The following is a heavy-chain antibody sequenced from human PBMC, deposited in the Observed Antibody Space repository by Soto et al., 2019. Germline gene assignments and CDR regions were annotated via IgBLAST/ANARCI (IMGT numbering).Heavy chain of an antibody. Sequence: SETLSLTCAVYGGSFSGYYWSWIHQPPGKGLEWIGEINHSGSTNYNPSLKSRVTISVDTSKNQFSLKLSSVTAADTAVYYCARMSNYYDSSGSTRGAFDIWGQGTMVTVSS. V-gene: IGHV4-34*01. CDR3: ARMSNYYDSSGSTRGAFDI. CDR1: GGSFSGYY. J-gene: IGHJ3*02. D-gene: IGHD3-22*01. CDR2: INHSGST.